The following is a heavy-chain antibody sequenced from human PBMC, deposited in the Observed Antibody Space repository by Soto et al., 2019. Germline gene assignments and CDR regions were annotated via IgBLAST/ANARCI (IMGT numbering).Heavy chain of an antibody. CDR1: GFTFSTYA. J-gene: IGHJ4*02. CDR2: ISGSGGTT. V-gene: IGHV3-23*01. D-gene: IGHD5-12*01. Sequence: GGSLRLSCAASGFTFSTYAMSWVRQAPGKGLEWVSGISGSGGTTFYAGSVKGRFTISRDNSKKTLYLQMDSLRADDTAVYYCAKFPEYSAYDGSYFDYWGQGTLVTVSS. CDR3: AKFPEYSAYDGSYFDY.